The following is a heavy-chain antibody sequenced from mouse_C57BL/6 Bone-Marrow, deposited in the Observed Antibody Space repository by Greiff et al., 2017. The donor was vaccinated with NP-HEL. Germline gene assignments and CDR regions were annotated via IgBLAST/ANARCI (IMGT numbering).Heavy chain of an antibody. CDR2: IYPGSGST. Sequence: QVQLQQPGAELVKPGASVKMSCKASGYTFTSYWITWVKQRPGQGLEWIGDIYPGSGSTNYNGKFKGKATLTADKSSSTAYMQLSSLTSEDSAVYFCALRAYWGQGTLVTVSA. J-gene: IGHJ3*01. CDR3: ALRAY. CDR1: GYTFTSYW. V-gene: IGHV1-55*01.